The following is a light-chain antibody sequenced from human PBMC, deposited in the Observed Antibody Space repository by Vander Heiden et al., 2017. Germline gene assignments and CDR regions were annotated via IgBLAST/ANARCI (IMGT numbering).Light chain of an antibody. CDR2: EVN. CDR3: SSYAGSNNLV. J-gene: IGLJ1*01. Sequence: QSALTQPPSASGSPGQSVTISCTGTSSDVGGYNYVSWYQQHPGKAPKLMIYEVNRRPSGVPARFSGSKSGNTASLTVSGLQAEDEADYYCSSYAGSNNLVFGTGTKVTVL. CDR1: SSDVGGYNY. V-gene: IGLV2-8*01.